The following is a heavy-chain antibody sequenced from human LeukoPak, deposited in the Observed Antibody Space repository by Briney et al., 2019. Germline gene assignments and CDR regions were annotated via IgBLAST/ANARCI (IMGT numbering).Heavy chain of an antibody. CDR3: AREGFDSSGYYPD. V-gene: IGHV3-48*03. CDR1: GFTFSSYD. J-gene: IGHJ4*02. Sequence: PGGSLRLSCAASGFTFSSYDMNWVRQAPGKGLEWVSYISSSGSTIYYADSVKGRFTISRDNAKNSLYLQMNSLRAEDTAVYYCAREGFDSSGYYPDWGQGTLVTVSS. D-gene: IGHD3-22*01. CDR2: ISSSGSTI.